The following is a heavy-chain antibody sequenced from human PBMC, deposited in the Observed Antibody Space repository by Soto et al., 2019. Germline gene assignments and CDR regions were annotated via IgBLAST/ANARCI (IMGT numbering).Heavy chain of an antibody. CDR1: GASISRGDSY. J-gene: IGHJ5*02. D-gene: IGHD2-2*01. Sequence: SETLSLTCAVSGASISRGDSYWSWIRQRPGKGLEWIGYIFHTGSTYYNTSLKSRVTISLDSSKNQFSLKLNSATAAATAVYFCAREPNCTSPTCLILFDPWGQGSLVTVSS. CDR2: IFHTGST. V-gene: IGHV4-31*11. CDR3: AREPNCTSPTCLILFDP.